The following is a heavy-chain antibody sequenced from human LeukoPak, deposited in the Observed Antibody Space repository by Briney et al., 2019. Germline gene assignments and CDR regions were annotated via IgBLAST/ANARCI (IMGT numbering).Heavy chain of an antibody. CDR1: GFTVSSNY. D-gene: IGHD5-12*01. CDR3: TALYGGSLDY. V-gene: IGHV3-74*01. Sequence: PGGSLRLSCAASGFTVSSNYMSWVRQAPGKGLVWVSRIRPDGSSTTYADSVKGRFTISRDNAKNTLYLQMNSLRAEDTATYYCTALYGGSLDYWGQGTLVTASS. J-gene: IGHJ4*02. CDR2: IRPDGSST.